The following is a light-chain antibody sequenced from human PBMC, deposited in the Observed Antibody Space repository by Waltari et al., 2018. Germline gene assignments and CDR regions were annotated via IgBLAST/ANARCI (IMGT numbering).Light chain of an antibody. V-gene: IGLV1-51*01. CDR2: EKK. CDR3: GTWDSSLSAVV. CDR1: SSNIGNNY. J-gene: IGLJ2*01. Sequence: QSVLTQPPSVSAAPGQKVTISCSGSSSNIGNNYVSWYQQLPGTAPKLLIYEKKKRPTGIPDLVSDSKSVTSATLCITGLQTGDEADYYCGTWDSSLSAVVFGGGTKLTVL.